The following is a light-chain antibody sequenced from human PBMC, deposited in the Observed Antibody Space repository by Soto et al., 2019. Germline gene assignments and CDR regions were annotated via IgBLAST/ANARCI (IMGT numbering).Light chain of an antibody. CDR3: QQSYGTPQT. V-gene: IGKV1-39*01. Sequence: DIQMTQSPSSLSASVGDRVTITCRSSQTINSDLNWYQQRPGKAPILLIYSASSLQSGVPSRFSGRGSGTDFTLTINSLQPEDFASYYCQQSYGTPQTFGQGTKVDIK. CDR1: QTINSD. J-gene: IGKJ1*01. CDR2: SAS.